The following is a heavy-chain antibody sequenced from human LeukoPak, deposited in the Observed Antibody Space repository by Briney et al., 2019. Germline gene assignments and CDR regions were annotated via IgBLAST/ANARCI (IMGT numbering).Heavy chain of an antibody. D-gene: IGHD5-12*01. CDR2: IYSGGST. V-gene: IGHV3-53*01. CDR1: GFTVSSNY. Sequence: GGSLRLSCAASGFTVSSNYMSWVRQAPGKGLEWVSVIYSGGSTYYADSVKGRFTISRDNSKNTLYLQMNSLRAEDTAVYYCARDPGYSGYVGFDYWGQGTLVTVSS. J-gene: IGHJ4*02. CDR3: ARDPGYSGYVGFDY.